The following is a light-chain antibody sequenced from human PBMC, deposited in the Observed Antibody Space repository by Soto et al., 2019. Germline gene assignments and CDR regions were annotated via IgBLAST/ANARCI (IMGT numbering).Light chain of an antibody. J-gene: IGLJ1*01. CDR1: TSNIGTFY. Sequence: QLVLTQPPSASSTPGQTVTISCSGSTSNIGTFYVYWYQHLPGTAPKLLIYLGDQRASGVSDRFSGSKSGTSASLAINGLRSADEADYYCAAWDDNLNAYVFGSGTKLTVL. CDR3: AAWDDNLNAYV. V-gene: IGLV1-47*02. CDR2: LGD.